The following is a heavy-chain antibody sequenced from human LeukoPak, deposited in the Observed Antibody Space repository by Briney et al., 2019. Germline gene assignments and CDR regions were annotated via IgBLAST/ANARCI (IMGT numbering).Heavy chain of an antibody. V-gene: IGHV3-30*02. D-gene: IGHD6-13*01. CDR3: TKPIPGVAAAGDY. J-gene: IGHJ4*02. CDR2: IRYDESKK. Sequence: AGGSLRLSCAASGFTFSSYGMLWVRQAPGKGLEWVAYIRYDESKKEYTDSVKGRFTISRDNSKNTLYLQMNSLRAEDTAVYYCTKPIPGVAAAGDYWGQGTLVTVSS. CDR1: GFTFSSYG.